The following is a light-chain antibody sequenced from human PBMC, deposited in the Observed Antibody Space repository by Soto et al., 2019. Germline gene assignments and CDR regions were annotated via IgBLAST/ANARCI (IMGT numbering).Light chain of an antibody. V-gene: IGKV1-5*01. Sequence: DIPITQSPATLPTSAGDTVTITCRASESIDNWLAWYQQKPGKAPKLLLFAASTLVGGVPSRFSGRGSGTEFTLTISSLQADDFATYYCQQYHTDWTFGQGTKVDIK. J-gene: IGKJ1*01. CDR3: QQYHTDWT. CDR1: ESIDNW. CDR2: AAS.